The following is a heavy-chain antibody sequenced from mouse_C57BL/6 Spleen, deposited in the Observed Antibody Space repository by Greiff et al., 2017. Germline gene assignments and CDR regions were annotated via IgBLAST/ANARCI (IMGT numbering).Heavy chain of an antibody. CDR1: GYTFTDYY. D-gene: IGHD1-1*01. CDR3: ARGPYYYGSSYGYAMDY. V-gene: IGHV1-26*01. CDR2: INPNNGGT. J-gene: IGHJ4*01. Sequence: VQLQQSGPELVKPGASVKISCKASGYTFTDYYMNWVKQSHGKSLEWIGDINPNNGGTSYNQKFKGKATLTVDKSSSTAYMELRSLTSEDSAVYYCARGPYYYGSSYGYAMDYWGQGTSVTVSS.